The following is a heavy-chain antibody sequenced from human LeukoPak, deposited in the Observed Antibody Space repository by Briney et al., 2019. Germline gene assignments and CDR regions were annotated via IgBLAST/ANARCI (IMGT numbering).Heavy chain of an antibody. CDR3: ARVSRGSYHFEY. CDR1: GFTVSSNY. J-gene: IGHJ4*02. V-gene: IGHV3-66*01. CDR2: IYSGGST. D-gene: IGHD1-26*01. Sequence: AGGSLRLSCAASGFTVSSNYMSWVRQAPGKGLEWVSVIYSGGSTYYADSVKGRFTISRDNSKNTLYLQMNSLRAEDTAVYYCARVSRGSYHFEYWGQGALVTVSS.